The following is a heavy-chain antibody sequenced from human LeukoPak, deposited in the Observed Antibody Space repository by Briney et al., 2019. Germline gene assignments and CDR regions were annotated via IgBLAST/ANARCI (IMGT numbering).Heavy chain of an antibody. D-gene: IGHD2-21*01. J-gene: IGHJ4*02. Sequence: GGSLRLSCAASGFTFSTYAMSWVRQAPGKGLEWVSSISGSGGSTYYADSVKGRFTISRDNSKNTLYLQMNSLRAEDTAVYYCARSSILWEYYFDYWGQGTLVTVSS. CDR1: GFTFSTYA. CDR3: ARSSILWEYYFDY. CDR2: ISGSGGST. V-gene: IGHV3-23*01.